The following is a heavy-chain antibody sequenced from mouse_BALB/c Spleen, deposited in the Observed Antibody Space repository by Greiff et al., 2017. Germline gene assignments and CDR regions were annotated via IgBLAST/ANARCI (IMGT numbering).Heavy chain of an antibody. CDR1: GYTFTSYT. J-gene: IGHJ4*01. V-gene: IGHV1-4*02. D-gene: IGHD1-3*01. Sequence: QVQLQQSAAELARPGASVKMSCKASGYTFTSYTMHWVKQRPGQGLEWIGYINPSSGYTEYNQKFKDKTTLTADKSSSTAYMQLSSLTSEDSAVYYCARSEGSYRLKRAMDYWGQGTSVTVSS. CDR3: ARSEGSYRLKRAMDY. CDR2: INPSSGYT.